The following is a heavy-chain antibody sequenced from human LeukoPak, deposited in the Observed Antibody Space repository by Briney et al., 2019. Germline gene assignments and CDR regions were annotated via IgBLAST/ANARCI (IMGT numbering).Heavy chain of an antibody. J-gene: IGHJ5*02. CDR2: IYANGST. Sequence: SETLSLTCTVSSGSIGSGTYYWSWIRQPAGKGLEWIGRIYANGSTNYNPSLKSRVTMSVDTSKKQFSLKLSSVTAADTAVYYCARSGDRLTVWFDPWGQGTLVTVSS. D-gene: IGHD3-10*01. CDR1: SGSIGSGTYY. CDR3: ARSGDRLTVWFDP. V-gene: IGHV4-61*02.